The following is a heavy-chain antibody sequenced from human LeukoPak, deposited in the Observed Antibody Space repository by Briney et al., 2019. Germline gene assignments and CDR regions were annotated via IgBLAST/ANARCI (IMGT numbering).Heavy chain of an antibody. J-gene: IGHJ5*02. CDR2: INHSGST. Sequence: PSETLCLTCAAYGVSFSGYYWSWIRQPPGKGLEWIGDINHSGSTNYNPYLKSRVTISVDTSKNQFSLKLSSVTAADTAVYYCARGRRSDIVVVPAAYNWFDPWGQGTLVTVSS. CDR1: GVSFSGYY. V-gene: IGHV4-34*01. CDR3: ARGRRSDIVVVPAAYNWFDP. D-gene: IGHD2-2*01.